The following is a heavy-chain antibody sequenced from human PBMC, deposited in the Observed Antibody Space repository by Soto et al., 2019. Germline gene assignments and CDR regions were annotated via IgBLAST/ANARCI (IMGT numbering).Heavy chain of an antibody. D-gene: IGHD3-3*01. Sequence: GASVKVSCKASGYTFTRYYMHWVRQAPGQGLEWMGIINPSGGSTSYAQKFQGRVTMTRDTSTSTVYMELSSLRSEDTAVYYCARGRTYYDFWSGPVDYSGMAVWGQGTTVTVSS. CDR3: ARGRTYYDFWSGPVDYSGMAV. CDR2: INPSGGST. J-gene: IGHJ6*02. V-gene: IGHV1-46*01. CDR1: GYTFTRYY.